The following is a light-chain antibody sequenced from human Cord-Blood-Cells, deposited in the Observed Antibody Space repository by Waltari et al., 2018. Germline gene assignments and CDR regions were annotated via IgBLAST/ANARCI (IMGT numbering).Light chain of an antibody. J-gene: IGKJ1*01. CDR3: QQYNSYPWT. Sequence: DIQMPQSPSTLSASVVDRVTITCRASQSISSWLAWYQPKPGKAPKLLIYDASSLESGVPSRFRGSGSGKEFTLTISSLQPDDFATYYCQQYNSYPWTFGQGTKVEIK. CDR1: QSISSW. CDR2: DAS. V-gene: IGKV1-5*01.